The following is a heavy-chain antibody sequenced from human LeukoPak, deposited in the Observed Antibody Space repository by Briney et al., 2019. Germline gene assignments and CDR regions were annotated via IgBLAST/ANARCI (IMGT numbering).Heavy chain of an antibody. J-gene: IGHJ6*03. CDR2: MNPNSGNI. CDR1: GYTFTSYD. D-gene: IGHD3-22*01. V-gene: IGHV1-8*01. CDR3: ARGADGSGHYYYYYYMDV. Sequence: ASVKVSCKASGYTFTSYDINWVRQATGQGLEWMGWMNPNSGNIGFAQKFQGRVTMTRNTSISTAYMELNSLRSEDTAVYYCARGADGSGHYYYYYYMDVWGKGTTVTISS.